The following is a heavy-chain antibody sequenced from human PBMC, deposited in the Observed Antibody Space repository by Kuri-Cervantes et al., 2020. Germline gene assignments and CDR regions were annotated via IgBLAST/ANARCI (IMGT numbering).Heavy chain of an antibody. CDR1: GGTFSSYA. J-gene: IGHJ3*02. V-gene: IGHV1-69*13. Sequence: SVKVSCKASGGTFSSYAISWVRQAPGQGLEWMGGIIPIFGTANHAQKFQGRVTITADESTSTAYMELSSLRSEDTAVYYCATPGGDILTGYFLRGAFDIWGQGTMVTVSS. CDR2: IIPIFGTA. D-gene: IGHD3-9*01. CDR3: ATPGGDILTGYFLRGAFDI.